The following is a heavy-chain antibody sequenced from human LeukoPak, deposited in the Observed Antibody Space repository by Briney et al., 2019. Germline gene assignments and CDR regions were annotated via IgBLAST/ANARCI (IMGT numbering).Heavy chain of an antibody. J-gene: IGHJ3*02. V-gene: IGHV1-46*01. CDR2: INPSGGNT. CDR3: ASNKPGELGAFDI. Sequence: ASVKVSCKASGYTFTSYYMHWVRQAPGQGLAWMGIINPSGGNTSYAQKFQGRVTVTRDTSTSTVYMELSSLRSEDTAVYYCASNKPGELGAFDIWGQGTMVTVSS. D-gene: IGHD3-16*01. CDR1: GYTFTSYY.